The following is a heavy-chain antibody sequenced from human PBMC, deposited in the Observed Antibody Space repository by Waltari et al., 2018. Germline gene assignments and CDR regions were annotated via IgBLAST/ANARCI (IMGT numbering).Heavy chain of an antibody. J-gene: IGHJ4*02. D-gene: IGHD6-13*01. CDR3: ARQGLAAAGTAGFDY. V-gene: IGHV4-39*01. Sequence: QLQLQESGPGLVKPSETLSLTCTVSGGSISSSSYYWGWIRQPPGKGLEWIGSIDYSGSTYYNPSLKSRVTISVDTSKNQFSLKRSSVTAADTAVYYCARQGLAAAGTAGFDYWGQGTLVTVSS. CDR1: GGSISSSSYY. CDR2: IDYSGST.